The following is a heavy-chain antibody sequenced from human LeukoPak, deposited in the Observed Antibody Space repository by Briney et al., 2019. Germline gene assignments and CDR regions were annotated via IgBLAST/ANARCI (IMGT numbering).Heavy chain of an antibody. CDR3: ARQGPVGASSYYYYGMDV. CDR2: IYTSGST. Sequence: PSETLSLTCTVSGGSISSGSYYWSWIRQPAGKGLEWIGRIYTSGSTNYNPSLKSRVTISVDTSKNQFSLKLSSVTAADTAVYYCARQGPVGASSYYYYGMDVWGQGTTVTVSS. D-gene: IGHD1-26*01. V-gene: IGHV4-61*02. CDR1: GGSISSGSYY. J-gene: IGHJ6*02.